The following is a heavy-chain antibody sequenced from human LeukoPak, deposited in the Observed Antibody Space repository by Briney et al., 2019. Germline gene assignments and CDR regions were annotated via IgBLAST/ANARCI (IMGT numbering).Heavy chain of an antibody. V-gene: IGHV3-30*04. D-gene: IGHD5-12*01. CDR1: GFTFSSYA. CDR2: ISYDGSNK. CDR3: ARSPYSGYDYYYYYYMDV. Sequence: GGSLRLSCAASGFTFSSYAMHWVRQAPGKGLEWVAVISYDGSNKYYADSVKGRFTISRDNSKNTLYLQMNSLRAEDTAVYYCARSPYSGYDYYYYYYMDVWGKGTTVTVSS. J-gene: IGHJ6*03.